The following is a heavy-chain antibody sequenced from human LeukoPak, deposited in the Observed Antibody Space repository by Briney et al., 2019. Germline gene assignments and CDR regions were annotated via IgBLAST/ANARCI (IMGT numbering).Heavy chain of an antibody. V-gene: IGHV3-30-3*01. D-gene: IGHD3-10*01. Sequence: GGSLRLSCAASGFTFSSYAMHWVRQAPGKGLEWVAVISYDGSNKYYADSVKGRFTISRDNTKNTLYLQMNSLRAEDTAVYYCARDHRGVRDYFDYWGQGTLVTVSS. J-gene: IGHJ4*02. CDR2: ISYDGSNK. CDR3: ARDHRGVRDYFDY. CDR1: GFTFSSYA.